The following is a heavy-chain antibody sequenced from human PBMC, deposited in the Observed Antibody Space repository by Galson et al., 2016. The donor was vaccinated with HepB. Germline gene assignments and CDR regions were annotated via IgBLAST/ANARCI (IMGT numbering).Heavy chain of an antibody. V-gene: IGHV4-61*02. CDR1: GGSISSGSPDFYY. Sequence: TLSLTCTVSGGSISSGSPDFYYWSWIRQPAGKGLEWIGRINTVRITIYNPSLKSRVTISVDTAKNQFSLRLSSVTAADTAVYYCARKYSNGGIDYLDYWGQGTLVTVSS. J-gene: IGHJ4*02. D-gene: IGHD6-19*01. CDR2: INTVRIT. CDR3: ARKYSNGGIDYLDY.